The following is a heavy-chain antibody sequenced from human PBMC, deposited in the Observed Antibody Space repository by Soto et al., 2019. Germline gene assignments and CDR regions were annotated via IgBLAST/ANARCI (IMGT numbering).Heavy chain of an antibody. Sequence: EVQLVESGGGLVQPGGSLRLSCAASGFTFSSYSMNWVRQAPGKGLEWVSSISSSSSYIYYADSVKGRFTISRDNAKNSLYLQMNSLRAEDTAVYYCARVGSSSSGWFDYWGQGTLVTVSS. V-gene: IGHV3-21*01. CDR3: ARVGSSSSGWFDY. D-gene: IGHD6-6*01. J-gene: IGHJ4*02. CDR1: GFTFSSYS. CDR2: ISSSSSYI.